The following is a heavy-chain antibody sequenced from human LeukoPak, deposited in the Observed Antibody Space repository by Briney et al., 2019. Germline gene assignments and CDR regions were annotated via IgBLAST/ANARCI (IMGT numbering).Heavy chain of an antibody. D-gene: IGHD3-10*01. Sequence: PGGSLRLPCAASGFTFSSYGMHWVRQAPGKGLEWVAVIWYDGSNKYYADSVKGRFTISRDNSKNTLYLQMNSLRAEDTAVYYCAREQYLGVHPIDYWGQGTLVTVSS. CDR3: AREQYLGVHPIDY. CDR2: IWYDGSNK. V-gene: IGHV3-33*01. CDR1: GFTFSSYG. J-gene: IGHJ4*02.